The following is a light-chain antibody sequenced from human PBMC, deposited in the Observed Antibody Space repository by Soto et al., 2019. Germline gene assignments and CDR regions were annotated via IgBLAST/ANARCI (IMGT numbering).Light chain of an antibody. V-gene: IGKV1-27*01. CDR3: QTGGL. J-gene: IGKJ1*01. CDR1: QGISNY. Sequence: DSQRTQGPSSLSASVGGRVTITCRASQGISNYLAWYQQKPGKVPKLLIYAASTLQSGVPSRFSGSGSGTDFTLTISSLQPEDVATYYCQTGGLFGQGTKVDIK. CDR2: AAS.